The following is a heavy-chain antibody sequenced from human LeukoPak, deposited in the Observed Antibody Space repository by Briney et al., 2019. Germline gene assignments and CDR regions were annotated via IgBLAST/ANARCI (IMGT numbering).Heavy chain of an antibody. J-gene: IGHJ6*02. Sequence: GGSLRLSCAASGFTVSSNYMSWVRQAPGKGLEWVSVIYSGGSTYYADSVKGRFTISRDNSKNTLYLQMNSLRAEDTAVYYCARDRFGYADCYYYGMDVWGQGTTVTVSS. CDR3: ARDRFGYADCYYYGMDV. D-gene: IGHD3-10*01. CDR1: GFTVSSNY. CDR2: IYSGGST. V-gene: IGHV3-53*01.